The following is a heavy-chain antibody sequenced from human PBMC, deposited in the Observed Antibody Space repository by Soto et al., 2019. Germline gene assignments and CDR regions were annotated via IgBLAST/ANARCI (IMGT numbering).Heavy chain of an antibody. CDR1: GFTFSNAW. CDR2: IKSKTDGGTT. J-gene: IGHJ6*02. Sequence: PGGSLRLSCAASGFTFSNAWMHWVRQAPGKGLEWVGRIKSKTDGGTTDYAAPVKGRFTISRDDSKNTLYLQMNSLKTEDTAVYYCTTDFRPTYVYYGSGSSYYYYGMDVWGQGTTVTVSS. CDR3: TTDFRPTYVYYGSGSSYYYYGMDV. V-gene: IGHV3-15*07. D-gene: IGHD3-10*01.